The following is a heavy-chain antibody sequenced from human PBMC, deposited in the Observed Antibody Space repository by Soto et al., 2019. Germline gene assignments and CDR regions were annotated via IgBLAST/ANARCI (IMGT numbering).Heavy chain of an antibody. CDR3: ARLIAGYSSTWYGYFDY. Sequence: SETLSLTCTVSGGSISSYCWSWIRQPPGKGLEWIGYIYYSGNTNYNPSLKSRVTISVDTSKNQFSLKLSSVTAADTAVYYCARLIAGYSSTWYGYFDYWGQGTLVTVSS. J-gene: IGHJ4*01. D-gene: IGHD6-13*01. CDR2: IYYSGNT. CDR1: GGSISSYC. V-gene: IGHV4-59*01.